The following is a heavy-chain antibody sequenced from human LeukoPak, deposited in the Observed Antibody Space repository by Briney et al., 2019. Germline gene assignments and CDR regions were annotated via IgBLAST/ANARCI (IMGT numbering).Heavy chain of an antibody. CDR1: GFTSSSYA. D-gene: IGHD6-13*01. CDR3: AKDHSSSWYVFGH. J-gene: IGHJ4*02. V-gene: IGHV3-23*01. CDR2: ISGSGGST. Sequence: GGFLRLSCAASGFTSSSYAMSWVRQAPGKGLEWVSAISGSGGSTYYADSVKGRFTISRDNSKNTLYLQMNSLRAEDTAVYYCAKDHSSSWYVFGHWGQGTLVTVSS.